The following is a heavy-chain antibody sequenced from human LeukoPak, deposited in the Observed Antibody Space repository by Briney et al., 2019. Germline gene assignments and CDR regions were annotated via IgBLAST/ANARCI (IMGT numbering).Heavy chain of an antibody. D-gene: IGHD7-27*01. CDR3: AREETGDQNFDY. CDR2: TYYRSKWYN. Sequence: SQTLSLTCAISGDSVSSNTAAWNWIRQSPSRGLEWLGRTYYRSKWYNNYAVSVKSRISINPDTSKNQFSLQLKSVTPEDTAVYYCAREETGDQNFDYWGQGTLVTVSS. J-gene: IGHJ4*02. CDR1: GDSVSSNTAA. V-gene: IGHV6-1*01.